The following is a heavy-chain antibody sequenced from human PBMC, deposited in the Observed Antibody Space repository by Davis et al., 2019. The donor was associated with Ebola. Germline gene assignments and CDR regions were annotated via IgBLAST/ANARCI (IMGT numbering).Heavy chain of an antibody. CDR2: IYHSGST. D-gene: IGHD4-17*01. CDR3: ARRQFDYGDLYYYYGMDV. Sequence: MPSETLSLTCAVSGGSISSTNLWTWVRPPPGKGLEWIGEIYHSGSTNYNPSLKSRVTISVDKSKNQFSLKLSSVTAADTAVYYCARRQFDYGDLYYYYGMDVWGQGTTVTVSS. J-gene: IGHJ6*02. V-gene: IGHV4-4*02. CDR1: GGSISSTNL.